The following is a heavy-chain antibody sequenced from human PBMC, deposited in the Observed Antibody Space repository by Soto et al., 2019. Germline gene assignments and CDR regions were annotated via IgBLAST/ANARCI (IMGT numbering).Heavy chain of an antibody. CDR3: ARRWGEGRVDY. CDR1: GGSISSSNW. Sequence: QVQLQESGPGLVKPSGTLSLTCAVSGGSISSSNWWSWVRQPPGKGLEGIGESYHSGSTNYNPSLKSLVTISGDKSRTQFSLKLSSVPAAATAVYYCARRWGEGRVDYWGQGTLVTVSS. CDR2: SYHSGST. D-gene: IGHD3-10*01. J-gene: IGHJ4*02. V-gene: IGHV4-4*02.